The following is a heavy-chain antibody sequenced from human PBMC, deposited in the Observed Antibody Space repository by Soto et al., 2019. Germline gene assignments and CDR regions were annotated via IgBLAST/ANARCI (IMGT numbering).Heavy chain of an antibody. CDR2: MNPNSGGT. CDR1: GYTFTGYY. J-gene: IGHJ4*02. CDR3: ARDCYGSGSYYNPGFYFDY. Sequence: ASVKVSCKASGYTFTGYYMHWVRQAPGQGLEWMGWMNPNSGGTNYAQKFQGRVTMTRDTSISTAYMELSRLRSGDTAVYYCARDCYGSGSYYNPGFYFDYWGQGTLVTVSS. V-gene: IGHV1-2*02. D-gene: IGHD3-10*01.